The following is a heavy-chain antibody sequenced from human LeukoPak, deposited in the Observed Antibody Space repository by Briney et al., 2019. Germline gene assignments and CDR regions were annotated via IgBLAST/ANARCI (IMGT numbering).Heavy chain of an antibody. J-gene: IGHJ4*02. Sequence: AGGSLRLSCAASGFIFSDFSMNWVRQAPGKGLEWVSAISGSGGSTYYADSVKGRFTISRDNSKNTLYLQMNSLRAEDTAVYYCAKRPLFVVVREGGYFDYWGQGTLVTVSS. V-gene: IGHV3-23*01. D-gene: IGHD2-2*01. CDR1: GFIFSDFS. CDR2: ISGSGGST. CDR3: AKRPLFVVVREGGYFDY.